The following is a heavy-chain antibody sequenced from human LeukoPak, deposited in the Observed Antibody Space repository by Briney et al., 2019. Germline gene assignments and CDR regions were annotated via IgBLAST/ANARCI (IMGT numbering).Heavy chain of an antibody. D-gene: IGHD3-10*01. CDR3: AKLFESGTYNNFFHY. CDR2: ITATSSST. CDR1: GFTVSSNY. J-gene: IGHJ4*02. V-gene: IGHV3-23*01. Sequence: PGGSLRLSCAASGFTVSSNYMSWVRQAPGKGLEWVSAITATSSSTHDADSVQGRLTISRDNSKNTLYLQMNSLRPEDTAIYYCAKLFESGTYNNFFHYWGQGTLVTVFS.